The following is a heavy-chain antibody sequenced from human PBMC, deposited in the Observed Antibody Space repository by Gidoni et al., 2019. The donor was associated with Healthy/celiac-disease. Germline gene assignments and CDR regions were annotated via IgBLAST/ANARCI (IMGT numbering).Heavy chain of an antibody. CDR1: GFTFDDYA. D-gene: IGHD1-26*01. CDR3: AKDSSGSYYFTEFDY. V-gene: IGHV3-9*01. J-gene: IGHJ4*02. Sequence: EVQLVESGGGLVQPGRSLRLSCAASGFTFDDYAMHWVRQAPGKGLEWVSGISWNSGSIGYADSVKGRFTISRDNAKNSLYLQMNSLRAEDTALYYCAKDSSGSYYFTEFDYWGQGTLVTVSS. CDR2: ISWNSGSI.